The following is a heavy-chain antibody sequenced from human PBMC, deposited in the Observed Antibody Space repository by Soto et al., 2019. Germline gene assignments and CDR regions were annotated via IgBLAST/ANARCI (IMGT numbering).Heavy chain of an antibody. Sequence: QVQLVESGGGVAQPERSLRLSCVATGLTFSNYGIHWVRQAPGRGLEWVAVIWHDGSQKYSADSVRGRFTISRDNSKNTVYLQMNSLRVEDTAVYYCEGRDDPFHVWGQGTMVTVSS. V-gene: IGHV3-33*01. CDR2: IWHDGSQK. J-gene: IGHJ3*01. CDR3: EGRDDPFHV. CDR1: GLTFSNYG.